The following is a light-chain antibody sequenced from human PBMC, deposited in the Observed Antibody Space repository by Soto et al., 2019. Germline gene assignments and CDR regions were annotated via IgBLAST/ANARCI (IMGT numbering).Light chain of an antibody. V-gene: IGKV4-1*01. CDR2: WAS. Sequence: DIVMTQSPEYLAVSLGERATINCKSSQNVLYSSNNKNLIAWYQQKPGQPPKLLIYWASTRESGVPDRFSGSGYGRDFPLAISSLQAEDVAVYYCQQYYRPPRYTFGQGTRLEIK. CDR1: QNVLYSSNNKNL. J-gene: IGKJ2*01. CDR3: QQYYRPPRYT.